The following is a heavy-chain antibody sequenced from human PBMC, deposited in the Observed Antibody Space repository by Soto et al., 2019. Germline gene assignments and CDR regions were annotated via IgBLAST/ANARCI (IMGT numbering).Heavy chain of an antibody. CDR3: AREFSSAPPFDY. D-gene: IGHD6-6*01. CDR1: GGTFSCYT. CDR2: IIPILGIA. Sequence: QVQLVQSGAEVKKPGSSVKVSCKASGGTFSCYTISWVRQAPGQGLEWMGRIIPILGIANYAQKFQGRVTITADKSTSTAYMELSSLRSEDTAVYYCAREFSSAPPFDYWGQGTLVTVSS. V-gene: IGHV1-69*08. J-gene: IGHJ4*02.